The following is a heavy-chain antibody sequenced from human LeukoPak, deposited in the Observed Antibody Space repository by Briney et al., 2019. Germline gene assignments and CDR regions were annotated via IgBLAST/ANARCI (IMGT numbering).Heavy chain of an antibody. CDR1: GFTFDDYG. CDR2: INWNGGST. J-gene: IGHJ6*03. Sequence: RPAGSLRLSCAASGFTFDDYGMSWVRQAPGKGLEWVSGINWNGGSTGYADSVKGRFTISRDNAKNSLYLQMNSLRAEDTALYYCARGVGAASYYYYYMDVWGKGTTVTVSS. CDR3: ARGVGAASYYYYYMDV. V-gene: IGHV3-20*04. D-gene: IGHD1-26*01.